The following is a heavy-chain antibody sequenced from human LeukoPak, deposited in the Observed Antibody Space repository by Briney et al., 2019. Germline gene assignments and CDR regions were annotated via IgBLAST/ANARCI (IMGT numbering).Heavy chain of an antibody. J-gene: IGHJ4*02. V-gene: IGHV4-4*07. CDR3: VRGHNYFDGSGYTYYFDY. D-gene: IGHD3-22*01. CDR2: VYPSGTT. CDR1: GGSISSYY. Sequence: SETLSLTCTVSGGSISSYYWSWIRQPAGKGLEWVGRVYPSGTTNYNPSLKSRVTMSIDTSKNQFFLKLNSVTAADTAVYYCVRGHNYFDGSGYTYYFDYWGQGTLVTVSS.